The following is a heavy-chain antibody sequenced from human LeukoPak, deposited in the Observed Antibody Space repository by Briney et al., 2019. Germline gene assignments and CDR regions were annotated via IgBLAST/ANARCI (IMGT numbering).Heavy chain of an antibody. CDR1: GFTFSNYG. CDR2: IWHDGSYI. V-gene: IGHV3-33*01. CDR3: AREIVGEGNFDC. D-gene: IGHD2-15*01. J-gene: IGHJ4*02. Sequence: GRSLRLSCEASGFTFSNYGMHWVRQTPGKGLEWAAAIWHDGSYIFYADSVKGRFTISRDNSKNTLFLQMDSLRAEDTALYYCAREIVGEGNFDCWGQGTLVTVSS.